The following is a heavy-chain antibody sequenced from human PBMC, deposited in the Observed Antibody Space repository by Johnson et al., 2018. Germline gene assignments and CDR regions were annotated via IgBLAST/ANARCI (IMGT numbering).Heavy chain of an antibody. D-gene: IGHD6-19*01. J-gene: IGHJ3*02. V-gene: IGHV1-46*01. CDR3: ASHVPQLLVSNPGGDAFDI. Sequence: QVQLVESGAEVKKPGASXKVSCKASGYTFTSYYMHWVRQAPGQGLEWMGIINPSGGSPSYAQTFQGRVTMTRDTSTSTVYMELSSLRSEDTAVYYCASHVPQLLVSNPGGDAFDIWGQGTMVTVSS. CDR2: INPSGGSP. CDR1: GYTFTSYY.